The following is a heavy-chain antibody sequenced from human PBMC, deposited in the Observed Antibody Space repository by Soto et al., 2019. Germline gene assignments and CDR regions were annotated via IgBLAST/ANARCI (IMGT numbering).Heavy chain of an antibody. CDR3: VTSGGYH. Sequence: QVQLVESGGGVVHPGMSLTLSCVASGFAFNTYGMNWVRQAPGGGLELVAVIWFDGTNEYYSDSVKGRFTIFRDNSRNTLHLQMRGLRVDDTAIYYCVTSGGYHWGQGTLVTVSS. D-gene: IGHD2-15*01. CDR1: GFAFNTYG. CDR2: IWFDGTNE. V-gene: IGHV3-33*08. J-gene: IGHJ5*02.